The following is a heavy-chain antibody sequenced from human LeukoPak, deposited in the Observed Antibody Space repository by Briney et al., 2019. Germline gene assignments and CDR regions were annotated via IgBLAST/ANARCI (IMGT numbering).Heavy chain of an antibody. D-gene: IGHD2-15*01. CDR2: MNPNSGNT. V-gene: IGHV1-8*03. CDR1: GYTFTSYD. CDR3: ARTGILSPMDV. J-gene: IGHJ6*03. Sequence: ASVKVPCKASGYTFTSYDINWVRQATGQGLEWMGWMNPNSGNTGYAQKFQGRVTITRNTSISTAYMELSSLRSEDTAVYYCARTGILSPMDVWGKGTTVTVSS.